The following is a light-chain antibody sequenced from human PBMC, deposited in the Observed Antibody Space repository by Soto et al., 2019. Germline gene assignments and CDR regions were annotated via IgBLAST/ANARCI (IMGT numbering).Light chain of an antibody. CDR1: SSDVGGYSY. CDR2: DVS. Sequence: QSALTQPRSVSGSPGHSVTISCTGTSSDVGGYSYVSWYQQHPGKAPKLMISDVSKRPSGVPDRFSGSKFGNTASLTISGLQAEDEAVYFCCSYAATYVYVFGTGTKVTVL. CDR3: CSYAATYVYV. J-gene: IGLJ1*01. V-gene: IGLV2-11*01.